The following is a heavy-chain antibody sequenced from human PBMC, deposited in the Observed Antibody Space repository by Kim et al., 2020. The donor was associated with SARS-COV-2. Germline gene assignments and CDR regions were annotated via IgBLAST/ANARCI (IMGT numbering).Heavy chain of an antibody. CDR1: GFTFSSYS. V-gene: IGHV3-21*01. D-gene: IGHD5-12*01. CDR2: ISSSSSYI. Sequence: GGSLRLSCAASGFTFSSYSMNWVRQAPGKGLEWVSSISSSSSYIYYADSVKGQFTISRDNAKNSLYLQMNSLGAEDTAVYYCAREGGMATITDFDYWGQGTLVTVSS. CDR3: AREGGMATITDFDY. J-gene: IGHJ4*02.